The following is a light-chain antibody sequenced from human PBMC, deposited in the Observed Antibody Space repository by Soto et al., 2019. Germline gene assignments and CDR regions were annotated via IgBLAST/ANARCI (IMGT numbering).Light chain of an antibody. CDR1: QSVANNH. J-gene: IGKJ3*01. Sequence: EVVLTQSPATLSLSAGERATLSCRASQSVANNHLACFQQRPGQAPRLLIYAASTRAAGIPDRFSGSGSGTDFTLTIRRLDPEDFGVFFCHHYGRSPIFTFGHGTTVAMK. V-gene: IGKV3-20*01. CDR2: AAS. CDR3: HHYGRSPIFT.